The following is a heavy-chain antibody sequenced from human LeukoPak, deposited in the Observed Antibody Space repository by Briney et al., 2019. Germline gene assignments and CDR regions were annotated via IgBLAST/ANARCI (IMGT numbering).Heavy chain of an antibody. V-gene: IGHV1-69*13. J-gene: IGHJ4*02. Sequence: SVKVSCTASGGTFSSYAISWVRQAPGQGLEWMGGIIPIFGTANYAQKFQGRVTITADESTSTAYMELSSLRSEDTAVYYCAREGLYYYDSSSYQKFDYWGQGTLVTVSS. CDR2: IIPIFGTA. CDR1: GGTFSSYA. D-gene: IGHD3-22*01. CDR3: AREGLYYYDSSSYQKFDY.